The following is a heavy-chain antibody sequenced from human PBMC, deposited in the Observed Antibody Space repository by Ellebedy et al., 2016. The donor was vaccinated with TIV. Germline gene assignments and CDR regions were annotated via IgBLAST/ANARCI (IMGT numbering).Heavy chain of an antibody. J-gene: IGHJ4*02. CDR1: GFTFSTYS. CDR3: ARGGMTPVTYGVY. Sequence: GGSLRLSXAASGFTFSTYSMNWVRQAPGKGLEWVSYISSSSDTIYYADSVKGRFTISRDNAKNSLYLQMNSLRAEDTAVYYCARGGMTPVTYGVYWGQGTLVTVSS. V-gene: IGHV3-48*04. D-gene: IGHD4-17*01. CDR2: ISSSSDTI.